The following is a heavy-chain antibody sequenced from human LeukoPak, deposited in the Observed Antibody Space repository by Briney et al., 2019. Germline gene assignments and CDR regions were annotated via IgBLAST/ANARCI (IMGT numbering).Heavy chain of an antibody. CDR2: INHSGST. CDR1: GGSFSGYY. D-gene: IGHD3-22*01. Sequence: PSETLSLTCAVYGGSFSGYYWSWIRQPPGKGLEWIGEINHSGSTNYNPSLKSRVTISVDTSKNQFSLKLSSVTAADTAVYYCVRLARRYYYDSSGPNWGQGTLVTVSS. V-gene: IGHV4-34*01. CDR3: VRLARRYYYDSSGPN. J-gene: IGHJ4*02.